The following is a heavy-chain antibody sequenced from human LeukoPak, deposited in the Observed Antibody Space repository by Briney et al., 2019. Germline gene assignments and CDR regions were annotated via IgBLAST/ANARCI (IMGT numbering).Heavy chain of an antibody. D-gene: IGHD6-19*01. Sequence: GGSLRLSCAASGFTFSSYWMNWVRQAPGKGLEWVANIKQDGSEKYYVDSVKGRFTISRDNAKNSLYLQMNSLRAEDTAVYYCARYTTAGYSSGWYGPSFDYWGQGILVTVSS. J-gene: IGHJ4*02. CDR1: GFTFSSYW. V-gene: IGHV3-7*01. CDR2: IKQDGSEK. CDR3: ARYTTAGYSSGWYGPSFDY.